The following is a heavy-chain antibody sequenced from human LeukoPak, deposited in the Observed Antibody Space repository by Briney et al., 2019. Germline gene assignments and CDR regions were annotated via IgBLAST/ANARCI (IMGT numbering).Heavy chain of an antibody. CDR2: INNGGSTT. Sequence: PGGSLRLSCEASGFIFNSNSIAMNWVRQAPGKGLEWVSFINNGGSTTYYADSVKGRFTISRDNAKNSLYLQMSSLRDEDTAVYYCVRGKDWAFDYWGQGTLVTVSS. CDR1: GFIFNSNS. J-gene: IGHJ4*02. V-gene: IGHV3-48*02. CDR3: VRGKDWAFDY. D-gene: IGHD3/OR15-3a*01.